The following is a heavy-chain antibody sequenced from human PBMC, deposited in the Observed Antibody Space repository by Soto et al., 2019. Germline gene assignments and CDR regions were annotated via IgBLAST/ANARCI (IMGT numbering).Heavy chain of an antibody. Sequence: EVQLVESGGDLVQPGGPQSLSCAASGFTFIDYWMHWFRQVPGKGLVWVSRIDNDGSGTSNADFVKGRFTISRDNAKNTLYLQMNSLSADDTAIYYCATLQLAGPDYWGQGTLVTVSS. CDR1: GFTFIDYW. D-gene: IGHD6-19*01. CDR3: ATLQLAGPDY. V-gene: IGHV3-74*01. CDR2: IDNDGSGT. J-gene: IGHJ4*02.